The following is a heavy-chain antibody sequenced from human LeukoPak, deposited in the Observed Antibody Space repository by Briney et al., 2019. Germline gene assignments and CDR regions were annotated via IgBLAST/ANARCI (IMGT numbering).Heavy chain of an antibody. V-gene: IGHV4-59*01. CDR2: IYYSGST. J-gene: IGHJ5*02. CDR1: GGSISSYY. Sequence: SETLSLTCTVSGGSISSYYWSWIRQPPGKGLEWIGYIYYSGSTNYNPSLKSRVTISVDTSKNQFSLKLSSVTAADTAVYYCARGDYVDWSDPWGQGTLVTVSS. CDR3: ARGDYVDWSDP. D-gene: IGHD3-10*02.